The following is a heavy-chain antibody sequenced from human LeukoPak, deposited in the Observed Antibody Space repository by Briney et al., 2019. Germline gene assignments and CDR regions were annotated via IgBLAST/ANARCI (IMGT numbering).Heavy chain of an antibody. CDR1: GCTFSSYG. CDR2: ISAYNGNT. V-gene: IGHV1-18*01. J-gene: IGHJ4*02. CDR3: ARERYYDSSASSFDY. D-gene: IGHD3-22*01. Sequence: ASVKVSCKASGCTFSSYGISWVRQAPGQGLEWMGWISAYNGNTNYAQKLQGRVTMTTDTSTSTAYMELRSLRSDDTAVYYCARERYYDSSASSFDYWGQGTLVTVSS.